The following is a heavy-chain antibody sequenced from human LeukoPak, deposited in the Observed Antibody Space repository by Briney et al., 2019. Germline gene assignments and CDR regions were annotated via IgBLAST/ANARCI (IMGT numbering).Heavy chain of an antibody. D-gene: IGHD1-26*01. J-gene: IGHJ4*02. V-gene: IGHV3-33*08. CDR1: GFTFSSYG. CDR2: IYYDGSNQ. CDR3: ATDRNSGKYYDY. Sequence: GGSLRLSCAASGFTFSSYGMHWVRQAPGKGLEWVAVIYYDGSNQYYADSVKGRFTISRDNAKNTLYLQMDSLRAEDTAVYYCATDRNSGKYYDYWGQGTLVTVSS.